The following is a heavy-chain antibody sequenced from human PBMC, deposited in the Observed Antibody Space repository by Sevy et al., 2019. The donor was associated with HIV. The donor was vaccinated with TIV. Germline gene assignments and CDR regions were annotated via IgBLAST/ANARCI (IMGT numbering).Heavy chain of an antibody. V-gene: IGHV3-30*04. J-gene: IGHJ3*02. CDR2: ISYDGSNK. Sequence: GGSLRLSCAASGFTFSSYAMHWVRQAPGKGLEWVAVISYDGSNKYYADSVKGRFTISRDNSKNTLYLQMNSLRAEDTAVYYCAKENSPGGSGSHDAFDIWGQGTMVTVSS. CDR3: AKENSPGGSGSHDAFDI. D-gene: IGHD3-16*01. CDR1: GFTFSSYA.